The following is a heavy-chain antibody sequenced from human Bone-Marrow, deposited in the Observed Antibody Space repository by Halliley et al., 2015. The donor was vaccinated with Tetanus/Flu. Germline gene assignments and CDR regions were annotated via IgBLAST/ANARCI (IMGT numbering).Heavy chain of an antibody. D-gene: IGHD6-19*01. CDR2: IYPADSHT. CDR3: ARGHGSGWDYGMDV. J-gene: IGHJ6*02. Sequence: WMGLIYPADSHTRSRPSFQGQVPISADKSISTPYLQWSSLKASDTAMYYCARGHGSGWDYGMDVWGQGTTVTVSS. V-gene: IGHV5-51*01.